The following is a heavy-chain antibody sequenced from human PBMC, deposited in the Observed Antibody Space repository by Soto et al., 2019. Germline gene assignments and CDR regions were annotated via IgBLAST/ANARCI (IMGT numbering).Heavy chain of an antibody. CDR2: ISWNSGNI. CDR1: GFTFDDYG. J-gene: IGHJ2*01. V-gene: IGHV3-9*01. Sequence: EVQLEESGGGLVQPGRSLRLSCAISGFTFDDYGMSWVRQAPGKGLEWVSGISWNSGNIDYADSVKGRFTISRDNAKNSLYLQMDSLRAEDTALYYCTKDVRSSGRGWYFDLWGRGTLVTVSS. D-gene: IGHD6-19*01. CDR3: TKDVRSSGRGWYFDL.